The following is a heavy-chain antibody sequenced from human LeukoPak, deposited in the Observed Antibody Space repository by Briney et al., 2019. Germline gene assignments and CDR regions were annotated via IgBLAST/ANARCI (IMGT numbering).Heavy chain of an antibody. CDR2: ISSSSSYI. D-gene: IGHD6-13*01. Sequence: KAGGSLRLSCAASGFTFSSYSMNWVRQAPGKGLEWVSSISSSSSYIYYADSVKGRFTISRDNAKNSLYLQMNSLRAEDTAVYYCASARAGIAANYMDVWGKGTTVTVSS. CDR3: ASARAGIAANYMDV. J-gene: IGHJ6*03. CDR1: GFTFSSYS. V-gene: IGHV3-21*01.